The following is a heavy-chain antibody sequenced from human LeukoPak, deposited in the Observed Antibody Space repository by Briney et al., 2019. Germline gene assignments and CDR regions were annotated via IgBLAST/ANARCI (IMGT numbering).Heavy chain of an antibody. CDR2: IYTSGST. V-gene: IGHV4-61*02. J-gene: IGHJ4*02. D-gene: IGHD3-3*01. CDR1: GGSISSGSYY. Sequence: PSETLSLTCTVSGGSISSGSYYWSWIRQPAGKGLEWIGRIYTSGSTNYNPSLKSRVTISVDTSKNQFSLKLSSVTAADTAVYYCARDGSGYYERWGQGTLVTVSS. CDR3: ARDGSGYYER.